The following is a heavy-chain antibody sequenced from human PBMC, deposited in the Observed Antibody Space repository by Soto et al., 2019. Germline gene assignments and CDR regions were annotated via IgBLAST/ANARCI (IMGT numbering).Heavy chain of an antibody. V-gene: IGHV1-46*01. CDR3: AKDHMDLRWELLAGNFDY. Sequence: ASVKVSCKASGYTFASYYMHWVRQAPGQGLEWMGIINPSGGSTSYAQKFQGRVTMTRDTSTSTVYMELSSLRSEDTAVYYCAKDHMDLRWELLAGNFDYWGQGTLVTVSS. CDR1: GYTFASYY. CDR2: INPSGGST. D-gene: IGHD1-26*01. J-gene: IGHJ4*02.